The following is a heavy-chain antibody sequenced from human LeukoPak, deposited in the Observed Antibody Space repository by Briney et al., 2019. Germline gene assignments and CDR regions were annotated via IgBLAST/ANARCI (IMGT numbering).Heavy chain of an antibody. CDR1: GYTFTSYD. CDR3: ARVSHSCSTSCYGQNWFDP. CDR2: MNPNSGNT. V-gene: IGHV1-8*01. J-gene: IGHJ5*02. Sequence: ASVKVSCKASGYTFTSYDINWVRQATGQGLEWMGWMNPNSGNTGYAQKFQGRVTMTRNTSISTAYMELSSLRPEDTAVYYCARVSHSCSTSCYGQNWFDPRGQGTLVTVSS. D-gene: IGHD2-2*01.